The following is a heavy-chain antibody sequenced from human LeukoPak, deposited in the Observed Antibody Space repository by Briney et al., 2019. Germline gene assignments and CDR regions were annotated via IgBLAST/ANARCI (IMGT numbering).Heavy chain of an antibody. Sequence: ASVKVSCKASGYTFTSYDINWVRQATGQGLEWMGWMNPNSGNTGYAQKFQGRVTITRNTSISTAYMELSSLRPEDTAVYYCARVCIAAACVDYWGQGTLVTVSS. CDR1: GYTFTSYD. D-gene: IGHD6-13*01. CDR2: MNPNSGNT. J-gene: IGHJ4*02. V-gene: IGHV1-8*03. CDR3: ARVCIAAACVDY.